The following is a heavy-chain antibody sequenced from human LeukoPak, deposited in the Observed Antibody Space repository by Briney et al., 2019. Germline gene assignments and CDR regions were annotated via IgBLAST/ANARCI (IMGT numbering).Heavy chain of an antibody. V-gene: IGHV4-38-2*01. CDR1: GYPISGGYY. D-gene: IGHD6-13*01. J-gene: IGHJ4*02. Sequence: PSETLSLTCAVSGYPISGGYYWGWIRQPPGKGLEWIGNIYHSGSTYYNPSLKSRAAIPVDTSKNRFSLKLSSVTAADTAVYYCARHQGRIAAAGIEGDFDYWGQGTLVTVSS. CDR2: IYHSGST. CDR3: ARHQGRIAAAGIEGDFDY.